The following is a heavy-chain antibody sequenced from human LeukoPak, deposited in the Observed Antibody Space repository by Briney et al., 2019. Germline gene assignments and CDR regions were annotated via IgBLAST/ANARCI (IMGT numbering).Heavy chain of an antibody. CDR2: ISGSGGST. D-gene: IGHD2-15*01. CDR3: AKASEWCQSHPIDY. J-gene: IGHJ4*02. V-gene: IGHV3-23*01. Sequence: PGGSLRLSCAASGFTFSSYAMSWVRQAPGKGLEWVSAISGSGGSTYYADSVKGRFTISRDNSKTTLYLQMNSLRAEDTAVYYCAKASEWCQSHPIDYWGQGTLVTVS. CDR1: GFTFSSYA.